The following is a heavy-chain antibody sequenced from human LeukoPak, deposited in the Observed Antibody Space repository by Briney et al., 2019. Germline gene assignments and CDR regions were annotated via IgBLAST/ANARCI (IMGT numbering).Heavy chain of an antibody. CDR3: VTYSSSLRYGMDV. J-gene: IGHJ6*02. CDR1: GGSISSGGYS. V-gene: IGHV4-30-2*01. CDR2: MYYGGST. D-gene: IGHD6-13*01. Sequence: SETLSLTCAVSGGSISSGGYSWSWIRQPPGKGLEWIGYMYYGGSTYHNPSLKSRVTISVDTSKNQFSLKLSSVTAADTAVYYCVTYSSSLRYGMDVWGQGTTVTVSS.